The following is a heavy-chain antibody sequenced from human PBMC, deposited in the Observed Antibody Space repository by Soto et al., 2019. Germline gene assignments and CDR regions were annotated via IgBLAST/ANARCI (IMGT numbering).Heavy chain of an antibody. J-gene: IGHJ4*02. CDR2: INAGVDGT. V-gene: IGHV1-3*01. D-gene: IGHD3-10*01. CDR3: AREVPGVTSFDY. CDR1: GYASRSYA. Sequence: QVQLVQSGPEMMQPGASVKVSCKASGYASRSYAMHWVRQVHGQGYEWLGWINAGVDGTMYSERFQGRVRITRDTSANTVYMELNALTSEDTAVYYCAREVPGVTSFDYWGQGTLVIVSS.